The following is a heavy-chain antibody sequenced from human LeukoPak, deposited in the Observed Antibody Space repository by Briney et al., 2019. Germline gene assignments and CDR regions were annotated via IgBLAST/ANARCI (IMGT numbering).Heavy chain of an antibody. J-gene: IGHJ4*02. D-gene: IGHD3-10*01. CDR3: AKGHYYGSGSLDY. CDR2: ISGSGSST. Sequence: PGGSLRLSCAASGFIFSNYGMNWVRQAPGKGLDWVSSISGSGSSTYYAESVKGRVTISRDNSQNTLYLQMNSLRAEDTAVYYCAKGHYYGSGSLDYWGQGTLVTVSS. V-gene: IGHV3-23*01. CDR1: GFIFSNYG.